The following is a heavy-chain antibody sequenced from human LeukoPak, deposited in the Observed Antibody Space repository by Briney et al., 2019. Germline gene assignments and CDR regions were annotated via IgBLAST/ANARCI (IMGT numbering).Heavy chain of an antibody. J-gene: IGHJ4*01. CDR1: GFTFISYG. CDR2: INTGGSST. CDR3: TRELPREVTLDY. V-gene: IGHV3-74*01. D-gene: IGHD2-21*02. Sequence: GGSLRLSCAASGFTFISYGMQWVRQAPGKGLVWVSRINTGGSSTSYADSVKGRFTVSRDNAKNTLYLQVNSLRAEDTAVYFCTRELPREVTLDYWGQGTLVTVSS.